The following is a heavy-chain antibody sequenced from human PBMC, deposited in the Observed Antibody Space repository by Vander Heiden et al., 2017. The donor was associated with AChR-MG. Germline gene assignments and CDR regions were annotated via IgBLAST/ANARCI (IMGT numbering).Heavy chain of an antibody. J-gene: IGHJ4*02. V-gene: IGHV3-30*18. CDR1: GFTFSSYG. CDR3: AKDAGVWFGDYYFDY. CDR2: ISYDGSNK. Sequence: QVQLVESGGGVVQPGRSLRLSCAPSGFTFSSYGMHWVRQAPGKGLEWVAVISYDGSNKYYADSVKGRFTISRDNSKNTLYLQMNSLRAEDTAVYYCAKDAGVWFGDYYFDYWGQGTLVTVSS. D-gene: IGHD3-10*01.